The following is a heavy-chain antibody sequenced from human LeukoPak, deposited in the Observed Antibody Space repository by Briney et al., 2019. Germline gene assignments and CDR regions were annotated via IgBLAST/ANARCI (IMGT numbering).Heavy chain of an antibody. V-gene: IGHV3-23*01. CDR1: GFTFSSYA. D-gene: IGHD2-2*01. CDR3: AKGASRIVVVPAAHYFDY. Sequence: GGSLRLSCAASGFTFSSYAMSWVRQAPGKGLEWVSAISGSGGSTYYADSVKGRFTISRDNSKNTLYLQMNSLRAEDTAVYYCAKGASRIVVVPAAHYFDYWGQGTLVTVSS. CDR2: ISGSGGST. J-gene: IGHJ4*02.